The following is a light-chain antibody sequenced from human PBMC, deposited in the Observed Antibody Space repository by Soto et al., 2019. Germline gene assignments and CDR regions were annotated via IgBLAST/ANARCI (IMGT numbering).Light chain of an antibody. CDR1: NIGSKS. CDR2: DDS. Sequence: SYVLTQPPSVSVAPGQTASITCGGNNIGSKSVHWYQQKPGQAPVLVVYDDSDRPSGIPERLSGSNSGNTATLTISRVETGDEADYYCQLWDSASDHVVFGGGTQLTVL. V-gene: IGLV3-21*02. J-gene: IGLJ2*01. CDR3: QLWDSASDHVV.